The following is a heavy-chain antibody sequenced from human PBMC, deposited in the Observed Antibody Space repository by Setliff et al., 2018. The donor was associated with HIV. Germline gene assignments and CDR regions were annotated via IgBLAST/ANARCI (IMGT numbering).Heavy chain of an antibody. CDR2: IDYNEIT. CDR1: GDSVSRSNYY. J-gene: IGHJ4*02. D-gene: IGHD3-3*01. V-gene: IGHV4-39*01. CDR3: ASLFRLSGFWISFLPDY. Sequence: SETLSLTCTVSGDSVSRSNYYWAWIRQPPGKGLEWIGSIDYNEITYYIPSLKSRVTLSVDTPKNQFSLYLSSVTASDTAVYYCASLFRLSGFWISFLPDYWGQGILFTVSS.